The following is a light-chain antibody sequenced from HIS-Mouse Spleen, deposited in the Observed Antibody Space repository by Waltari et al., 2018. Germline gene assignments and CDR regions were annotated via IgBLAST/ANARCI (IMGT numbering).Light chain of an antibody. Sequence: SSELTQDPAVSVALGQTVRIKCQGDSLRSYYASWYQQKPGQAPGLVIYGKNHRSSGIPDRFSGSSSGNTASLTITGAQAEDEADYYCNSRDSSGNHLVFGGGTKLTVL. CDR2: GKN. V-gene: IGLV3-19*01. CDR1: SLRSYY. J-gene: IGLJ2*01. CDR3: NSRDSSGNHLV.